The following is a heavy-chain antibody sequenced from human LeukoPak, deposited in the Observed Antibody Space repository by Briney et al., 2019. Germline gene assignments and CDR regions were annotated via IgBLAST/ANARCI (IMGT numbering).Heavy chain of an antibody. J-gene: IGHJ5*02. CDR2: IYYSGST. D-gene: IGHD4-17*01. V-gene: IGHV4-59*08. CDR1: GGSISSYY. CDR3: ARGHGDYSNWFDP. Sequence: PSETLSLTCTVSGGSISSYYWSWFRQPPGKGLEWIGYIYYSGSTNYNPSLKSRVTISVDTSKNQFSLKLSSVTAADTAVYYCARGHGDYSNWFDPWGQGTLVTVSS.